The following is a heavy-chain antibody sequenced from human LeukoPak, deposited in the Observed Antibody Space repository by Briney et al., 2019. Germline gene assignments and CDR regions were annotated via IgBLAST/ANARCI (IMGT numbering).Heavy chain of an antibody. Sequence: ASVKVSCKASGYTFTSYDINWVRQATGQGLEWMGWINPNSGGTNYAQKFQGRVTMTRDTSISTAYMELSRLRSDDTAVYYCARDFMVAAAGTGNWFDPWGQGTLVTVSS. CDR1: GYTFTSYD. CDR3: ARDFMVAAAGTGNWFDP. CDR2: INPNSGGT. D-gene: IGHD6-19*01. V-gene: IGHV1-2*02. J-gene: IGHJ5*02.